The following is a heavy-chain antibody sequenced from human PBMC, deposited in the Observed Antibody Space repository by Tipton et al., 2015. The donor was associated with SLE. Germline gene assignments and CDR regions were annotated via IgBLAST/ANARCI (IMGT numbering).Heavy chain of an antibody. V-gene: IGHV4-4*07. CDR1: GGSITNYY. CDR3: VEDTHGPSYFEY. J-gene: IGHJ4*02. Sequence: TLSLTCTVSGGSITNYYWNWIRQPAGKGLEWIGRIYTSGSTNFNPSLESRVTISVDTSKNQFSLKLTSVTAADTAVYYCVEDTHGPSYFEYWGQGSLVAVSS. CDR2: IYTSGST.